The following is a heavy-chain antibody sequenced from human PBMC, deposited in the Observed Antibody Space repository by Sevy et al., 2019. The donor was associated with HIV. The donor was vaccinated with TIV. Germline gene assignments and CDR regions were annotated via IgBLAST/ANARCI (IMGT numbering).Heavy chain of an antibody. V-gene: IGHV1-69*13. J-gene: IGHJ3*02. Sequence: ASVNVSCKASGDTFNTYAIVWVREAPGQGLEWMGGIVPKFGTANYAQKFQGKVTMTADESTSTAYMELSSLRSEDTAVYYCARRGITIFGVLTFDIWGQGTTVTVSS. CDR2: IVPKFGTA. CDR3: ARRGITIFGVLTFDI. D-gene: IGHD3-3*01. CDR1: GDTFNTYA.